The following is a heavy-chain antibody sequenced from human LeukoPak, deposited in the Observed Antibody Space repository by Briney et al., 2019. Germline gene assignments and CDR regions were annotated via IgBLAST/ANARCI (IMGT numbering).Heavy chain of an antibody. CDR2: IIGSGGSK. CDR3: ARDPPQYSSGWYSWFDP. D-gene: IGHD6-19*01. Sequence: GGSLRLSCAASGFTFSSYAMSWVREAPGKGREGGSAIIGSGGSKYSADSVKGRFTIYRDTSKNTLYLQMNTLRAADTAVYYCARDPPQYSSGWYSWFDPWGQGTLVTVSS. CDR1: GFTFSSYA. V-gene: IGHV3-23*01. J-gene: IGHJ5*02.